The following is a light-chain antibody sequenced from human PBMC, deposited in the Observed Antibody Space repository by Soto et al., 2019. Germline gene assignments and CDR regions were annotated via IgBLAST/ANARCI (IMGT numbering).Light chain of an antibody. J-gene: IGKJ2*01. CDR2: GAS. Sequence: EIELTQSPGTLSLPPGERATLSCRASQSVSSSYLAWYQQKPGQAPRLLIYGASSRATGIPDRFSGSGSGTDFTLTISRLEPEDFAVYYCQQYGSSLYIFGQGTKLEIK. CDR3: QQYGSSLYI. V-gene: IGKV3-20*01. CDR1: QSVSSSY.